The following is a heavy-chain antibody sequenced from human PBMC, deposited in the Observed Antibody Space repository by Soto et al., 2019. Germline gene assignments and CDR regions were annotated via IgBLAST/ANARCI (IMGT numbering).Heavy chain of an antibody. CDR1: GDSVSSNSAA. J-gene: IGHJ5*02. Sequence: PSQTLSLTCAISGDSVSSNSAAWNWIRQSPSRGLELLGRTYYRSKWYNDYAVSVKSRITINPDTSKNQFSLQLNSVTPEGTAVYYCARAYSGYSSSWYKASWFDPWGQGTLVTVS. CDR3: ARAYSGYSSSWYKASWFDP. CDR2: TYYRSKWYN. V-gene: IGHV6-1*01. D-gene: IGHD6-13*01.